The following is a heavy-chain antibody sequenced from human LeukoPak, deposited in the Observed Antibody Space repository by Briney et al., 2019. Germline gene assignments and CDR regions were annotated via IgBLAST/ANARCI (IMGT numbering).Heavy chain of an antibody. Sequence: PSETLSLTCAVYGGSFSGYYWSWIRQPPGKGLEWIGEINHSGSTNYNPSLKSRVTISVDTSKNQFSLKLSSVTAADTAVYYCASGRYYGSGSQYNWFDPWGQGTLVTVSS. V-gene: IGHV4-34*01. J-gene: IGHJ5*02. CDR2: INHSGST. CDR1: GGSFSGYY. D-gene: IGHD3-10*01. CDR3: ASGRYYGSGSQYNWFDP.